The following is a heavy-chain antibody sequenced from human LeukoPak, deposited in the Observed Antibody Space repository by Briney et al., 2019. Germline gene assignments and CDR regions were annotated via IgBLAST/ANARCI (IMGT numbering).Heavy chain of an antibody. CDR3: ARDPDSYVWGSYRLDNIPFDY. J-gene: IGHJ4*02. CDR2: IKEDGSEK. D-gene: IGHD3-16*02. V-gene: IGHV3-7*01. CDR1: GFSFSSNW. Sequence: GGSLRLSCAAAGFSFSSNWMTWVRQAPGKGLEWVANIKEDGSEKYYVGSVKGRFTISRDNAKKSLYLQMNSLRAEDTAVYYCARDPDSYVWGSYRLDNIPFDYWGQGTLVTVSS.